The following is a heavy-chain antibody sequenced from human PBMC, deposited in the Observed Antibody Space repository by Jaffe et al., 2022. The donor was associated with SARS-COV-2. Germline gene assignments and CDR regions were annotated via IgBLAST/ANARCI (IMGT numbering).Heavy chain of an antibody. J-gene: IGHJ4*02. CDR2: IWYDGSNK. V-gene: IGHV3-33*01. CDR3: ARPLRPRPTHRVDAFDY. Sequence: QVQLVESGGGVVQPGRSLRLSCAASGFTFSSYGMHWVRQAPGKGLEWVAVIWYDGSNKYYADSVKGRFTISRDNSKNTLYLQMNSLRAEDTAVYYCARPLRPRPTHRVDAFDYWGQGTLVTVSS. CDR1: GFTFSSYG. D-gene: IGHD4-17*01.